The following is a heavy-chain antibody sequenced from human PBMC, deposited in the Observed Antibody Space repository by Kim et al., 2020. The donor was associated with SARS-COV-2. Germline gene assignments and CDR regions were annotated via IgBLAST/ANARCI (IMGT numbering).Heavy chain of an antibody. CDR3: ATSRFGSSSSWYGY. Sequence: GGSLRLSCAASGFTFSDYYMSWIRQAPGKGLEWVSYISSSSSYTNYADSVKGRFTISRDNAKNSLYLQMNSLRAEDTAVFYCATSRFGSSSSWYGYWGQGTLVTVSS. CDR1: GFTFSDYY. D-gene: IGHD6-13*01. V-gene: IGHV3-11*06. J-gene: IGHJ4*02. CDR2: ISSSSSYT.